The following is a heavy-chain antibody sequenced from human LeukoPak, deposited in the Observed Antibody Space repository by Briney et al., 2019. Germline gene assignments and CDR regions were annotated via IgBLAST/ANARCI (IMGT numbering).Heavy chain of an antibody. D-gene: IGHD2-21*02. CDR3: ARYNCGGDCYTFDY. V-gene: IGHV4-4*07. CDR2: IYSSGST. CDR1: GDSMSSYY. J-gene: IGHJ4*02. Sequence: SETLSLTCTVSGDSMSSYYWSWIRQPAGKGLEWIGRIYSSGSTNYNPSLKSRVTISVDTSKNQFSLKLSSVTAADTAVYYCARYNCGGDCYTFDYWGQGTLVTVSS.